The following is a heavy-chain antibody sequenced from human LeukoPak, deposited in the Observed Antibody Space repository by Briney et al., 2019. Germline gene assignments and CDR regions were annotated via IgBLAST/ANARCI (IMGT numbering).Heavy chain of an antibody. CDR2: IYYSGST. V-gene: IGHV4-59*01. D-gene: IGHD2-21*02. CDR3: ARVYCGGDCYLAGAFDI. CDR1: GGSISSYY. Sequence: TSETLSLTCTVSGGSISSYYWSWIRQPPGKGLEWIGYIYYSGSTSYNPSLKSRVTISVDTSKNQFSLKLSSVTAADTAVYYCARVYCGGDCYLAGAFDIWGQGTMVTVSS. J-gene: IGHJ3*02.